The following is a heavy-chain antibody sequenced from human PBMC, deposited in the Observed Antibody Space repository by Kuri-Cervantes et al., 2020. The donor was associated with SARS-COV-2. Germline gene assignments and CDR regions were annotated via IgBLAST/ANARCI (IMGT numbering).Heavy chain of an antibody. Sequence: SETLSLTCAVSGYSISSGYYWGWIRQPPGKGLEWIGSIYHSGGTYYNPSLKSRVTISVDTSKNQFSLKLSSVTAADTAVYYCARFLGFYYYTDVWGKGTTVTVSS. J-gene: IGHJ6*03. CDR1: GYSISSGYY. CDR3: ARFLGFYYYTDV. CDR2: IYHSGGT. D-gene: IGHD3-16*01. V-gene: IGHV4-38-2*01.